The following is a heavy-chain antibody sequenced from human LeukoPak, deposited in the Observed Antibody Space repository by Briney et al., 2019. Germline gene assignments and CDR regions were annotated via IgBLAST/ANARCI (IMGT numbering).Heavy chain of an antibody. CDR3: AKDRGRYYDSSGYYWGYYFDS. J-gene: IGHJ4*02. Sequence: GGSLRLSCAASGFTFSNYAVNWVRQAPGKGLEWLSTITGSGGSTFYADSVKGRFTISRDNSMDTLYLQMSSLRAEDTAVYYCAKDRGRYYDSSGYYWGYYFDSWGQGILVTVST. CDR1: GFTFSNYA. D-gene: IGHD3-22*01. CDR2: ITGSGGST. V-gene: IGHV3-23*01.